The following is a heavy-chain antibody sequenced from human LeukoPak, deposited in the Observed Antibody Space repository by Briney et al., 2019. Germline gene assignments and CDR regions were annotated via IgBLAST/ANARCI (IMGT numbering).Heavy chain of an antibody. CDR1: GGTFSSYA. CDR3: ARGPEMATAFDY. Sequence: ASVKVSCKASGGTFSSYAISWVRQAPGQGLEWMGGIIPIFGTANYAQKFQGRVTITADESTSTAYMELSSLRSEDTAVYYCARGPEMATAFDYWGQGTLVTVSS. CDR2: IIPIFGTA. V-gene: IGHV1-69*13. J-gene: IGHJ4*02. D-gene: IGHD5-24*01.